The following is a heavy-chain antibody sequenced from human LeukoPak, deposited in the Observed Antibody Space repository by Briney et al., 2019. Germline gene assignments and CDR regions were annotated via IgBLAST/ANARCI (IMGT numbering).Heavy chain of an antibody. Sequence: GGSLRLSCAVFGLTVSSNYMTWVRQPPGKGLEWVSVIYSGGTIYYADSVKGRFTISRDNSKNTLFLQMNSLRAEDTAAYYCAAVGSSIYWGQGTLVTVSS. D-gene: IGHD1-26*01. CDR2: IYSGGTI. J-gene: IGHJ4*02. CDR3: AAVGSSIY. V-gene: IGHV3-53*01. CDR1: GLTVSSNY.